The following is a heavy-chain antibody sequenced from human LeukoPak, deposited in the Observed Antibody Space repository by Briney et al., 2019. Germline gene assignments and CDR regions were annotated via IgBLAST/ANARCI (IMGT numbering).Heavy chain of an antibody. J-gene: IGHJ4*02. CDR3: GRAPYSNYVNLDF. CDR2: ISSKAYGGTT. Sequence: PGRSLRLSCTASDFPFGDYTMTWVRQAPGKGLEWVGFISSKAYGGTTEYAACVRGRFTISRDDSKSIAYLQMNSLRNEDTAVYHCGRAPYSNYVNLDFWGQGTLVTVSS. CDR1: DFPFGDYT. V-gene: IGHV3-49*04. D-gene: IGHD4-11*01.